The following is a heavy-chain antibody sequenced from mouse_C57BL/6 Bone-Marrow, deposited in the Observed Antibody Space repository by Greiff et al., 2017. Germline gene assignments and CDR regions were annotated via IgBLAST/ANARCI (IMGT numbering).Heavy chain of an antibody. CDR3: ARPYYYGFAY. Sequence: VQLQQPGAELVKPGASVKLSCKASGYTFTSYWMQWVKQRPGQGLEWIGEIDPSNSYTNYNQKFKGKATLTVDTSSSTAYMQLSSLTSEDSAVYYCARPYYYGFAYWGQGTRVTVSA. CDR1: GYTFTSYW. CDR2: IDPSNSYT. J-gene: IGHJ3*01. D-gene: IGHD1-1*01. V-gene: IGHV1-50*01.